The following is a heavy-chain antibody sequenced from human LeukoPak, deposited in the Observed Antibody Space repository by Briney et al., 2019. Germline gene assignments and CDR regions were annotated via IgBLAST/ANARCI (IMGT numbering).Heavy chain of an antibody. CDR1: GFTFSSYS. CDR2: ISSSSSYI. J-gene: IGHJ4*02. Sequence: PGGSLRLSCAASGFTFSSYSMNWVRQAPGKGLEWVSSISSSSSYIYYADSVKGRFTISRDNAKNSLYLQMNSLRAEDTAVYYCARDDLHFRDYGDYPLGYWGQGTLVTVSS. D-gene: IGHD4-17*01. CDR3: ARDDLHFRDYGDYPLGY. V-gene: IGHV3-21*01.